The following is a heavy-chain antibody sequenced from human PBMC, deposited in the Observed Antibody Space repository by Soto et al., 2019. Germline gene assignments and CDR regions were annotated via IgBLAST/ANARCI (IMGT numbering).Heavy chain of an antibody. Sequence: SETLSLTCAVSGVSISNYYWSWIRQPQGRGLEWIGYNHYSGGTNYNPSLKSRVIISLDTSTNQFLLKLSSVTAADTAVYYCARAPGYYYMDVWGQGTTVTVSS. CDR3: ARAPGYYYMDV. V-gene: IGHV4-59*01. D-gene: IGHD2-2*01. CDR1: GVSISNYY. CDR2: NHYSGGT. J-gene: IGHJ6*03.